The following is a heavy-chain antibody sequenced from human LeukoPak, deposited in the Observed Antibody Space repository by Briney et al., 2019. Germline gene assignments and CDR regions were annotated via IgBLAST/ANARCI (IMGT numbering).Heavy chain of an antibody. J-gene: IGHJ4*02. D-gene: IGHD6-13*01. CDR2: TRQDESQK. Sequence: PGGSLRLSCAASGFTFTSYWMTWVRQAPGNGLEWVANTRQDESQKYYVDSVKGRFTISRDNVKKILYLQMNALRIEDTATYYCARDFSTAAGYYDHWGQGILVNVSA. CDR1: GFTFTSYW. V-gene: IGHV3-7*01. CDR3: ARDFSTAAGYYDH.